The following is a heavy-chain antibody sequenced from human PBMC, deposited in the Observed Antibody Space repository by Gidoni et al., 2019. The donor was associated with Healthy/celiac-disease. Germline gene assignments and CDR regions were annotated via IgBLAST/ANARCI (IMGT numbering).Heavy chain of an antibody. CDR1: GFTFSSYA. CDR2: ISGSGGST. J-gene: IGHJ6*02. D-gene: IGHD3-10*01. CDR3: AKGSGYGSGSYYSWRYYGMDV. V-gene: IGHV3-23*01. Sequence: EVQLLESGGGLVQPGGSLRLSCSASGFTFSSYAISWVRQAPGKGLEGVSAISGSGGSTYYADSVKGRFTISRDNSKNTLYLQMNSLRAEDTAVYYCAKGSGYGSGSYYSWRYYGMDVWGQGTTVTVSS.